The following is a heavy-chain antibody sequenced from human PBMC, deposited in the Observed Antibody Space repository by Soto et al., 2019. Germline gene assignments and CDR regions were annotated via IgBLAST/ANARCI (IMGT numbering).Heavy chain of an antibody. CDR3: ARARVEGTVTKYYYYYGMDV. CDR2: INPNSGGT. V-gene: IGHV1-2*02. J-gene: IGHJ6*04. D-gene: IGHD4-4*01. Sequence: ASVKVSCKASGYTFTGYYMHWVRQAPGQGLEWMGWINPNSGGTNYAQKFQGRVTMTRGTPMSTAYMELSRLRSDDTDVYYCARARVEGTVTKYYYYYGMDVWGKGTTVTVSS. CDR1: GYTFTGYY.